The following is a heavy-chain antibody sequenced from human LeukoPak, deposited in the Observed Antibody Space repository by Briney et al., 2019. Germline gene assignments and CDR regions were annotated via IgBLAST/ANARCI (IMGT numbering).Heavy chain of an antibody. CDR1: GLTVSSNY. CDR2: IYSGGST. J-gene: IGHJ4*02. D-gene: IGHD2/OR15-2a*01. Sequence: PGGSLRLSCAASGLTVSSNYMSWVRQAPGKGLEWVSVIYSGGSTYYADSVKGRFTISRDNSKNTLYLQMNSLRVEDTAVYYCAREVGPFHYFDYWGQGTLVTVSS. V-gene: IGHV3-53*01. CDR3: AREVGPFHYFDY.